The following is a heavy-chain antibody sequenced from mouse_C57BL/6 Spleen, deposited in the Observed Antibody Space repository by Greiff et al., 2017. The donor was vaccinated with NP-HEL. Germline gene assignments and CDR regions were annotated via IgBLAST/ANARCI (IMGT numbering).Heavy chain of an antibody. CDR3: ARDVGAYAMDY. CDR2: ISYDGSN. J-gene: IGHJ4*01. Sequence: EVKLMESGPGLVKPSHSLSLTCSVTGYSITSGYYWNWIRQFPGNKLEWMGYISYDGSNNYNPSLKNRISITRDTSKNQFFLKLNSVTTEDTATYYCARDVGAYAMDYWGQGTSVTVSS. CDR1: GYSITSGYY. V-gene: IGHV3-6*01.